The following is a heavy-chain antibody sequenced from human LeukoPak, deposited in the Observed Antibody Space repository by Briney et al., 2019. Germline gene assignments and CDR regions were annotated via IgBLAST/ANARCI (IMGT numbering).Heavy chain of an antibody. Sequence: SETLSLTCTVSGGSISSSGYYWGWIRQPPGKGLEWIGNVYYSGSSNYSPSLKSRVTISVDTSNNHFSLKLSSVPAADTAVYYWTRRREGSGYRDYWGQGTLVTVSS. CDR3: TRRREGSGYRDY. CDR2: VYYSGSS. D-gene: IGHD5-12*01. V-gene: IGHV4-39*02. CDR1: GGSISSSGYY. J-gene: IGHJ4*02.